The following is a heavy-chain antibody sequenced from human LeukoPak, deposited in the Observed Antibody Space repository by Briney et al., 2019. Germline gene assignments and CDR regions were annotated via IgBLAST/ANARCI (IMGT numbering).Heavy chain of an antibody. J-gene: IGHJ5*02. CDR2: ISGSGGST. V-gene: IGHV3-23*01. CDR1: GFTFSSYA. Sequence: GGSLRLSCAASGFTFSSYAMSWVRQAPGKGLEWVSTISGSGGSTYYADSVKGRFTISRDNSKNTLYLQMNSLRAEDTAVYSCAKNGEVLSWFDPWGQGTLVTVSS. D-gene: IGHD3-10*01. CDR3: AKNGEVLSWFDP.